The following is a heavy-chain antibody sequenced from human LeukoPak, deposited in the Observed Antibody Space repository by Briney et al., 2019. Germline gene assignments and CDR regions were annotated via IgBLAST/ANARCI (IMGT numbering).Heavy chain of an antibody. V-gene: IGHV3-30*18. Sequence: GRSLILSCAASGFTFSSFGMHWVRQAPGKGLEWVAVISYDGSNKYYADSVKGRFTISRDNSKSTLYLQMHSLKTEDTAVYYCAKDGTGDYDTTGYYLLGHFQCWGQGTLVTVSS. J-gene: IGHJ1*01. CDR3: AKDGTGDYDTTGYYLLGHFQC. CDR1: GFTFSSFG. CDR2: ISYDGSNK. D-gene: IGHD3-22*01.